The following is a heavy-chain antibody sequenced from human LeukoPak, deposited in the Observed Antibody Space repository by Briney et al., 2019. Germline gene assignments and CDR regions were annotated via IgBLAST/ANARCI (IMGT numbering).Heavy chain of an antibody. J-gene: IGHJ4*02. D-gene: IGHD2-2*01. Sequence: SSETLSLTCAVYGGSFSGYYWSWIRQPPGKGLEWIGEINHSGSTNYNPSLKSRVTISVDTSKNQFSLKLSSVTAADTAVYYCARHYCSSTSCYPFDYWGQGTLVTVSS. CDR1: GGSFSGYY. CDR2: INHSGST. V-gene: IGHV4-34*01. CDR3: ARHYCSSTSCYPFDY.